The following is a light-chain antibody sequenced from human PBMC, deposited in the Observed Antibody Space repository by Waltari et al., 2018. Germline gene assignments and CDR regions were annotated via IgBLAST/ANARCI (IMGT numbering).Light chain of an antibody. Sequence: HSALTQPASVSGSPGQSITTSCTGTRSDDSGYNYVSWYQQHPGKAPKLMIYDVSNRPSGVSNRFSGSKSGNTASLTISGLQAEDEADYYCSSYISSDTLELFGGGTSLTVL. CDR1: RSDDSGYNY. V-gene: IGLV2-14*03. J-gene: IGLJ2*01. CDR2: DVS. CDR3: SSYISSDTLEL.